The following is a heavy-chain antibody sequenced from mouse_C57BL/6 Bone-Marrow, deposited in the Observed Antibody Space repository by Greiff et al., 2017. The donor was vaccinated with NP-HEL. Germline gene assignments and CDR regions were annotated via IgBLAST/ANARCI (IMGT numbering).Heavy chain of an antibody. Sequence: EVKLVESGGGLVQPGGSLKLSCAASGFTFSDYGMAWVRQAPRKGPEWVAFISNLAYSIYYADTVTGRFTISRANAKNTLYLEMSSLRSEDTAMYYCARQDDGYYYFDYWGQGTTLTVSS. D-gene: IGHD2-3*01. J-gene: IGHJ2*01. CDR1: GFTFSDYG. CDR2: ISNLAYSI. CDR3: ARQDDGYYYFDY. V-gene: IGHV5-15*01.